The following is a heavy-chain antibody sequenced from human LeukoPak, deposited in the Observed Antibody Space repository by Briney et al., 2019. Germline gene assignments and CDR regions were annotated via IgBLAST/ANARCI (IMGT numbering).Heavy chain of an antibody. D-gene: IGHD3-22*01. J-gene: IGHJ4*02. Sequence: GGSLRLSCAASGFTFTSYAMHWVRQAPGKGLEWVAVISYGGNNKYYGDSVKGRFTISGDNSKNTLYLQMHSLRAEDTAVYYCARDEDYYDSSGYPSYFDYWGQGTLVTVSS. CDR1: GFTFTSYA. CDR2: ISYGGNNK. V-gene: IGHV3-30-3*01. CDR3: ARDEDYYDSSGYPSYFDY.